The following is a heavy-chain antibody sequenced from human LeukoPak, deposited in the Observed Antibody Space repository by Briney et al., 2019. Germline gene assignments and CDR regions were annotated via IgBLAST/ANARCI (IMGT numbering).Heavy chain of an antibody. CDR1: GFTFSSYS. V-gene: IGHV3-21*01. J-gene: IGHJ4*02. D-gene: IGHD1-26*01. CDR2: ISSSRSYI. Sequence: GGSLRLSCAASGFTFSSYSMNWVRQAPGKGLEWVSSISSSRSYIYYADSVKGRFTISSDNASTSLYLQMSRLRAEYTGVYYCARDAGRGDYWGQGTLVTVSS. CDR3: ARDAGRGDY.